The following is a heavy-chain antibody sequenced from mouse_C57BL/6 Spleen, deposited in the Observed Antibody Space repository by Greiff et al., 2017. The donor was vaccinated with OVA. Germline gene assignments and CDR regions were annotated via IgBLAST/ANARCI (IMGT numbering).Heavy chain of an antibody. CDR2: ISSGGSYN. J-gene: IGHJ1*03. Sequence: EVKLVESGGDLVKPGGSLKLSCAASGFTFSSYGMSWVRQTPDKRLEWVATISSGGSYNYYPDSVKGRFTISRDNAKNTLYLQMSSLKSEDTAMYYCARQRGSSYRWYVDVWGTGTTVTVSS. CDR1: GFTFSSYG. V-gene: IGHV5-6*01. D-gene: IGHD1-1*01. CDR3: ARQRGSSYRWYVDV.